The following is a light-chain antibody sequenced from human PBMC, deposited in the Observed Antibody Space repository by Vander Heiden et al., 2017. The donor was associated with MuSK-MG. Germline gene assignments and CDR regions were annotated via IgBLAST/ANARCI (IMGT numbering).Light chain of an antibody. V-gene: IGKV3-15*01. CDR1: QSVSSN. CDR3: QQYNTWPLT. Sequence: EIVMTPSPATLSVSPGERATLSCRASQSVSSNLAWYQQKPGQAPRLLIYGASTRATGIPVRFSGSGSGTEFTLTISSLQSEDFAVYYCQQYNTWPLTFGGGTKVEIK. CDR2: GAS. J-gene: IGKJ4*01.